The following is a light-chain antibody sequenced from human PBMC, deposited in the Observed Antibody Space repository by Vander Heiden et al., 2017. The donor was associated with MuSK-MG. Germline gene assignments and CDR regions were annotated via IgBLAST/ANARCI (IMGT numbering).Light chain of an antibody. Sequence: QSALTQPASVSGSPGPSLTLSCPGTSSDVGGYNYVSWYHQHPGKAPKLRIYEVSNRPSGVANRFSGAKSGNTAYLTISGLQAEDEADYYCSSYTSSSTVYVFGTGTKVTVL. CDR1: SSDVGGYNY. CDR2: EVS. CDR3: SSYTSSSTVYV. J-gene: IGLJ1*01. V-gene: IGLV2-14*01.